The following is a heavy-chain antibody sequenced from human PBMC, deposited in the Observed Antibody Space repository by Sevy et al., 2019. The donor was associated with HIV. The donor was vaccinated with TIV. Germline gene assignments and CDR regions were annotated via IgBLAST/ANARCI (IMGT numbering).Heavy chain of an antibody. CDR3: ARDGGAFDI. D-gene: IGHD3-3*01. V-gene: IGHV4-59*01. J-gene: IGHJ3*02. CDR2: IYYSGST. CDR1: GGSISSYY. Sequence: SETLSLTCTVSGGSISSYYWSWSRQPPGKGLEWIGYIYYSGSTNYNPALKSRVTISVDTSKNQFSLKLSSVTAADTAVYYCARDGGAFDIWGQGTMVTVSS.